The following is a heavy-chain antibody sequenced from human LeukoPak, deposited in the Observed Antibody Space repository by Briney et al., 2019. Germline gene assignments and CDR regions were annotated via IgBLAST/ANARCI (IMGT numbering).Heavy chain of an antibody. Sequence: GGSLRLSCAASGFTFSSYSMNWVRQAPGKGLEWVSYISSSSSTICYADSVKGRFTISRDNAKNSLYLQMNSLRAEDTAVYYCASPIAARPGYWGQGTLVTGSS. V-gene: IGHV3-48*04. CDR3: ASPIAARPGY. D-gene: IGHD6-6*01. CDR2: ISSSSSTI. CDR1: GFTFSSYS. J-gene: IGHJ4*02.